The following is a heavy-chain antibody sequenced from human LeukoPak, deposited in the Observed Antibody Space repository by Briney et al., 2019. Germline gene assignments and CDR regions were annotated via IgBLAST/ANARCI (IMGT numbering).Heavy chain of an antibody. CDR1: GGSISSSNW. CDR2: IYHSGST. Sequence: PSGTLSLTCAVSGGSISSSNWWSWVRQPPGKGLEWIGEIYHSGSTNYNPSLKSRVTISVDKSKNQFSLKLSSVTAADTAVYYCARSVLRFLEWLSDWGQGTLVTVSS. CDR3: ARSVLRFLEWLSD. V-gene: IGHV4-4*02. J-gene: IGHJ4*02. D-gene: IGHD3-3*01.